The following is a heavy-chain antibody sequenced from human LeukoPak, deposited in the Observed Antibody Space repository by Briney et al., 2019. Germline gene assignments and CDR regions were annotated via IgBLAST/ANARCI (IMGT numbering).Heavy chain of an antibody. V-gene: IGHV4-34*01. CDR3: ARGRYYYDSSGYRY. CDR1: GGSISSYY. Sequence: SETLSLTCTVSGGSISSYYWSWIRQPPGKGLEWIGEINHSGSTNYNPSLKSRVTISVDTSKNQFSLKLSSVTAADTAVYYCARGRYYYDSSGYRYWGQGTLVTVSS. J-gene: IGHJ4*02. D-gene: IGHD3-22*01. CDR2: INHSGST.